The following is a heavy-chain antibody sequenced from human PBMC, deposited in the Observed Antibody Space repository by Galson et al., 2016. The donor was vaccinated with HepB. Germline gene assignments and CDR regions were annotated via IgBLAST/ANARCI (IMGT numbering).Heavy chain of an antibody. J-gene: IGHJ5*02. V-gene: IGHV3-23*01. CDR1: GFPFSIYA. D-gene: IGHD3-10*01. Sequence: SLRLSCAASGFPFSIYAMSWVRQAPGKGLAWVSAISGSGGSTYYADSVRGRFTISRDNSKNTVYLQMDSLRAEDTAVCYCARDTYGSFDPWGQGALVTVSS. CDR2: ISGSGGST. CDR3: ARDTYGSFDP.